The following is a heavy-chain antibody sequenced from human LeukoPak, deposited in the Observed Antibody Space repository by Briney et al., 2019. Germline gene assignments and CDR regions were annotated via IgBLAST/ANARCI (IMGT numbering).Heavy chain of an antibody. D-gene: IGHD3-10*01. V-gene: IGHV3-23*01. CDR2: ISGSGGST. Sequence: PGGSLRLSCAASGFTFSSYGMHWVRQAPGKGLEWVSAISGSGGSTYYADSVKGRFTISRDNSKNTLYLQMNSLRAEDTAVYYCAKDSGRWFGELFQAPDYWGQGTLVTVSS. CDR1: GFTFSSYG. CDR3: AKDSGRWFGELFQAPDY. J-gene: IGHJ4*02.